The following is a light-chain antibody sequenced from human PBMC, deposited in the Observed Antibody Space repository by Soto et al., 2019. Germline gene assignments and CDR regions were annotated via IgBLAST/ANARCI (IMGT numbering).Light chain of an antibody. CDR2: EVS. CDR3: SSYTSSTLFV. J-gene: IGLJ1*01. Sequence: QSVLTQPASVSGSPGQSITISCTGTSSDVGGYNYVSWYQHHPGRAPKLMIYEVSTRPSGVSNRFSGSKSGNTASLTISGLHAEDEADYYCSSYTSSTLFVFGTGTKVTVL. CDR1: SSDVGGYNY. V-gene: IGLV2-14*01.